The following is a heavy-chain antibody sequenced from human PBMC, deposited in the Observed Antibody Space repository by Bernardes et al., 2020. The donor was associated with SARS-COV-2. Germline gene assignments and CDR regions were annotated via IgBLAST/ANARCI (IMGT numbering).Heavy chain of an antibody. V-gene: IGHV3-11*01. Sequence: GGSLILSCKASGFIFDDYYMTWVRQAPGKGLEWVAYISSRGLIIQYADSVKGRFTISRDNAKNTLYLEMNSLRAADSAMYYCTRGPQNDVVPALFFWGQGTLVTVPS. J-gene: IGHJ4*02. CDR3: TRGPQNDVVPALFF. D-gene: IGHD2-21*01. CDR2: ISSRGLII. CDR1: GFIFDDYY.